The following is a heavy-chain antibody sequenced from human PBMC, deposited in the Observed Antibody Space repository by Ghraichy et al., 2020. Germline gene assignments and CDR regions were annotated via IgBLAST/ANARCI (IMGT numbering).Heavy chain of an antibody. D-gene: IGHD4-17*01. CDR3: AKRGGTSVSTQAFDI. V-gene: IGHV3-30*18. CDR1: GFTFSSYG. J-gene: IGHJ3*02. CDR2: MSYDGSNK. Sequence: GESLNISCAASGFTFSSYGMHWVRQAPGKGLEWVATMSYDGSNKHYADSVKGRFTISRDNSKNTLYLQMNSLRAEDTAVYYCAKRGGTSVSTQAFDIWGQGTMVTVSS.